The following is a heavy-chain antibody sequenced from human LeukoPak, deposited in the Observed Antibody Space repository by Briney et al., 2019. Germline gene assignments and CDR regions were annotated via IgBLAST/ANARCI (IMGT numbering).Heavy chain of an antibody. D-gene: IGHD2-15*01. CDR3: TRDRLVVAATYFDY. CDR1: GFTFGDYA. CDR2: IRSKAYGGTA. J-gene: IGHJ4*02. V-gene: IGHV3-49*04. Sequence: GGSLRLSCTASGFTFGDYAMSWVRQAPGKGLEWVGFIRSKAYGGTAEYAASVKGRFTISRDDSKSIAYLQMNSLKTEDTAVYYCTRDRLVVAATYFDYWGQGTLVTVSS.